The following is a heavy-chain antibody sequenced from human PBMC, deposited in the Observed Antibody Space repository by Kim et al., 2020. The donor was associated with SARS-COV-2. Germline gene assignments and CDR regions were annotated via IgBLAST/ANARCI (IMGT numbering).Heavy chain of an antibody. Sequence: GGSLRLSCAASGFTVSSNYMSWVRQAPGKGLEWVSVIYSGGSTYYADSVKGRFTISRDNSKNTLYLQMNSLRAEDTAVCYCARAANYYDSSGYYYPFDYWGQGTLVTVSS. J-gene: IGHJ4*02. CDR2: IYSGGST. CDR1: GFTVSSNY. D-gene: IGHD3-22*01. CDR3: ARAANYYDSSGYYYPFDY. V-gene: IGHV3-66*02.